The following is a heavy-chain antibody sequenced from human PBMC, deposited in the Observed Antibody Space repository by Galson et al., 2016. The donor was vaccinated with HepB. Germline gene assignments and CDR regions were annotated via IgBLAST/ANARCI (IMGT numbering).Heavy chain of an antibody. CDR3: AREGYGPLYYYFYYMDV. J-gene: IGHJ6*03. V-gene: IGHV3-33*08. CDR1: GFTFSSYG. CDR2: IWYDGSNK. D-gene: IGHD5-18*01. Sequence: SLRLSCAASGFTFSSYGMHWVRQAPGKGLEWVACIWYDGSNKYYANSVEGRFTISKDNAKNTLYLQMNSLRAEDTAVYFCAREGYGPLYYYFYYMDVWGKGTTVTVSS.